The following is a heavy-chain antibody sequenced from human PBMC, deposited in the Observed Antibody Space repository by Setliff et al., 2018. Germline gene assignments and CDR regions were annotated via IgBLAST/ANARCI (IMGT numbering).Heavy chain of an antibody. V-gene: IGHV4-34*01. J-gene: IGHJ4*02. Sequence: SETLSLTCTVYGGSFSDYYWGWIRQSPSKRPEWIAEINQSGNTNYNPSLNSRVSVSVDTPTNQFSLKVFSVTAADTAVYYCRFWSSYYKNDYWAQGTLVT. CDR1: GGSFSDYY. D-gene: IGHD3-3*01. CDR2: INQSGNT. CDR3: RFWSSYYKNDY.